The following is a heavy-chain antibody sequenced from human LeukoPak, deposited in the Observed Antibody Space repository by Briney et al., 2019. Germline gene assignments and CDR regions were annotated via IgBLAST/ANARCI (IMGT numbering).Heavy chain of an antibody. J-gene: IGHJ5*02. CDR1: GFTFSSYS. CDR3: ASSLKIAAAAYNWFDP. D-gene: IGHD6-13*01. V-gene: IGHV3-21*01. CDR2: ISSSSSYI. Sequence: GGSLRLSCAASGFTFSSYSMNWVRQAPGKGLEWVSSISSSSSYIYYADSVKGRFTISRDNAKNSLYLQMNSLRAEDTAVYYCASSLKIAAAAYNWFDPWGQGTLVTVSS.